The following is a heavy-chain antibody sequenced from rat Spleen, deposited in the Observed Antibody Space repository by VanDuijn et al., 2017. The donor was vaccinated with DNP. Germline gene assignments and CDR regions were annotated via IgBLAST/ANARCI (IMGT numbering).Heavy chain of an antibody. CDR2: ITTSGDST. CDR1: GFTFNNYW. Sequence: EVQLVESGGDLVQPGRSLKVSCVVSGFTFNNYWMTWIRQVPGKGLEWVASITTSGDSTSSPDSVKGRFTISRDNAKSSLYLQMNSLKSEDTATYYCTRGVYYGSSWAFDYWGPGTMVTVSS. D-gene: IGHD1-6*01. CDR3: TRGVYYGSSWAFDY. V-gene: IGHV5-31*01. J-gene: IGHJ1*01.